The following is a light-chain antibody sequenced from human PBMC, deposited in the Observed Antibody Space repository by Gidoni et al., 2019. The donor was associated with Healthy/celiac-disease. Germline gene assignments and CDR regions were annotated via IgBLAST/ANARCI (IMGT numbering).Light chain of an antibody. V-gene: IGKV1-39*01. CDR1: QSISSY. CDR3: QQSYSTPLYT. CDR2: AAS. Sequence: DIQMTPSPSSLSASVGDRVTITCRASQSISSYLNWYQQKPGKAPKLLIYAASSLQSGVPSRFSGSGSGTDFTLTISSLQPEDFATYFCQQSYSTPLYTFGRGTKLEIK. J-gene: IGKJ2*01.